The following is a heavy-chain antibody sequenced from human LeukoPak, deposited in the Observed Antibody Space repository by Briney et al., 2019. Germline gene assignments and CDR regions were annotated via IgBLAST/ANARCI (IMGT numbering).Heavy chain of an antibody. Sequence: ASVKVSCKAPGYTFTGYYMHWVRQAPGQGLEWMGWINPNSGGTNYAQKFQGRVTMTRDTSISTAYMELTRLRSDDTAVYYCARVLSGYSYYYYGMDVWGQGTTVTVSS. CDR1: GYTFTGYY. CDR3: ARVLSGYSYYYYGMDV. CDR2: INPNSGGT. J-gene: IGHJ6*02. D-gene: IGHD2-15*01. V-gene: IGHV1-2*02.